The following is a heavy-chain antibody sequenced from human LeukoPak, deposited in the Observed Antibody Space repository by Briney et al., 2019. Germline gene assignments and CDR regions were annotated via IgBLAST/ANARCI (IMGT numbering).Heavy chain of an antibody. CDR2: INHIGSN. V-gene: IGHV4-34*01. J-gene: IGHJ3*01. CDR3: AGQAVDAGAGTTSYAFDV. Sequence: SETLSLTCAVYGGSFDSYYWTWIRQPPGKGLEWIGEINHIGSNNYNPSLKSRVTILVDTSKDQFSLQLTSVTAADTAVYFCAGQAVDAGAGTTSYAFDVWDQGTMVTVSS. CDR1: GGSFDSYY. D-gene: IGHD1-14*01.